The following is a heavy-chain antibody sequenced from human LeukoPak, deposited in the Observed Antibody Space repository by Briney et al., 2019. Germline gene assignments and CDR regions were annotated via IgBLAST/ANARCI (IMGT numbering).Heavy chain of an antibody. CDR2: TYRGGPT. CDR3: AREAFYYGSGTESEGSYFYGMDV. V-gene: IGHV3-66*01. Sequence: GGSLRLSCAASGITVSGNYINWVRQAPGQGLEWVSVTYRGGPTYYADSVKDRFTVSSDNSGSTLYLQMNSLRAEDTAVYYCAREAFYYGSGTESEGSYFYGMDVWGPGTTVTVSS. CDR1: GITVSGNY. D-gene: IGHD3-10*01. J-gene: IGHJ6*02.